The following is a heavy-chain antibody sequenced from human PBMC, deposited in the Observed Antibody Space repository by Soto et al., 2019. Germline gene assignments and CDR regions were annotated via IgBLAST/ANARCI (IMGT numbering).Heavy chain of an antibody. CDR2: IYYSGST. J-gene: IGHJ3*02. Sequence: SETLSLTCTVSGGSISSSSYYWGWIRQPPGKGLEWIGSIYYSGSTYYNPPLKSRVTISVDTSKNQFSLKLSSVTAADTAVYYCALLAAGDAFDIWGQGTMVTVSS. CDR3: ALLAAGDAFDI. V-gene: IGHV4-39*01. D-gene: IGHD6-19*01. CDR1: GGSISSSSYY.